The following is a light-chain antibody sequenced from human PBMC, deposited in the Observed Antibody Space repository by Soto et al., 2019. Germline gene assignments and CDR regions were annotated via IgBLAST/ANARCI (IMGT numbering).Light chain of an antibody. V-gene: IGKV3-20*01. CDR1: QSVSSSY. CDR2: GAS. Sequence: EIVLTQSPGTLSLSPGERATLSCRASQSVSSSYLAWYQQQPGQAPRLLIYGASSRATGIPDRFSGSGSGTDFTLTISRLEPEDFAVYYCQQRWTFGQGTKVEIK. J-gene: IGKJ1*01. CDR3: QQRWT.